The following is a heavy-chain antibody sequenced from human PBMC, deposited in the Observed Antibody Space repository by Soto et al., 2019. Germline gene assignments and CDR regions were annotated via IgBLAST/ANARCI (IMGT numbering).Heavy chain of an antibody. CDR3: ARGGITIFGVGDGGMDV. V-gene: IGHV3-13*01. J-gene: IGHJ6*02. CDR2: IGTAGDT. CDR1: GFAFSSYD. D-gene: IGHD3-3*01. Sequence: GGSLRLSCAASGFAFSSYDMHWVRQATGKGLEWVSAIGTAGDTYYPGSVKGRFTISRENAKNSLYLQMNNLRAGDTAVYYCARGGITIFGVGDGGMDVWGQGTTVTVSS.